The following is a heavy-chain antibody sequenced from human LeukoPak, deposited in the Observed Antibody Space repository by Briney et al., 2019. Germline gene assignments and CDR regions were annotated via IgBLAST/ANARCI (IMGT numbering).Heavy chain of an antibody. CDR1: GFTFSSYA. Sequence: GGSLRLSCAASGFTFSSYAMSWVRQAPGKGLEWVSAISNSGGSTYYADSVKGRFTISRDNSKNTLYLQMNSLRAEDTAVYYCARDLGDILTYFDYWGQGTLVTVSS. D-gene: IGHD3-9*01. V-gene: IGHV3-23*01. CDR2: ISNSGGST. J-gene: IGHJ4*02. CDR3: ARDLGDILTYFDY.